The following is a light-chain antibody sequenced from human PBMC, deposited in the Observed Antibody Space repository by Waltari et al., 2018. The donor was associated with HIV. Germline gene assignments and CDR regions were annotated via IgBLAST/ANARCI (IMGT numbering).Light chain of an antibody. Sequence: DIVMTQSPDSLAVSLGERATINCKSSQSVLYSSNNKNYLTWYQQKPGHPPKLLIYLSSTRESGVPDRFSGSVSGTDFTLTISSLQAEDVAVYYCQQFHSSPFTFGPGTKVDIK. V-gene: IGKV4-1*01. CDR3: QQFHSSPFT. J-gene: IGKJ3*01. CDR1: QSVLYSSNNKNY. CDR2: LSS.